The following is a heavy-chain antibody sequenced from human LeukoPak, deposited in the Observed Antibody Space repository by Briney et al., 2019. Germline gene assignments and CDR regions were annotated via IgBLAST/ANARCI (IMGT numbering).Heavy chain of an antibody. Sequence: KTSETLSLTCTVSGGSISSSSYYWGWIRQPPGKGLEWIGSIYYSGSTYYNPSLKSRVTISVDTSKNQFSLKLSSVTAADTAVYYCARDSHPITIFGVARGYFDYWGQGTLVTVSS. J-gene: IGHJ4*02. CDR1: GGSISSSSYY. V-gene: IGHV4-39*07. D-gene: IGHD3-3*01. CDR2: IYYSGST. CDR3: ARDSHPITIFGVARGYFDY.